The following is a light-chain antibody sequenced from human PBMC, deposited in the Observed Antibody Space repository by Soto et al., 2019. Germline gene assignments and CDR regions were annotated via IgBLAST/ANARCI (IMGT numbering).Light chain of an antibody. Sequence: QSVLSQPPSASGTPGQRVTNSCSGSISNVGSNYVYWYQQLPGTAPKLLIYRDNQRPSGVPDRCSASKSGTSAYLAISGLRSEDEAVYYCAACDDTLSGDWVFGGGTKLTVL. CDR2: RDN. J-gene: IGLJ3*02. CDR3: AACDDTLSGDWV. V-gene: IGLV1-47*01. CDR1: ISNVGSNY.